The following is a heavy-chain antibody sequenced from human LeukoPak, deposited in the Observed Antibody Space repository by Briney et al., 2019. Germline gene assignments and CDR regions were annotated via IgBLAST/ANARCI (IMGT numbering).Heavy chain of an antibody. J-gene: IGHJ3*02. Sequence: PAGNLRLSCAASGFTFSSYAMSWVRQAPGQGLEWVPTISGSGSSTYYADSVKGRFTISRDNSKNTLYLQMNSLRAEDTAVYYCAKDYDFWSGPPGHDAFDIWGQGTMVTVSS. D-gene: IGHD3-3*01. V-gene: IGHV3-23*01. CDR3: AKDYDFWSGPPGHDAFDI. CDR1: GFTFSSYA. CDR2: ISGSGSST.